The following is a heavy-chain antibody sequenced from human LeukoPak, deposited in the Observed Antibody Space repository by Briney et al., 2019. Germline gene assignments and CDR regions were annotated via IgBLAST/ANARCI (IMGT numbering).Heavy chain of an antibody. Sequence: GGSLRLSCAASGFSFSTYSMNWVRQAPGKGLEWVSSISRISNYIYADSVKGRFTIPRDNAKNSLYLQMNSLRAEDTAVYYCARDRREGIVATVDAFDIWGQGTMVTVSS. V-gene: IGHV3-21*01. CDR3: ARDRREGIVATVDAFDI. CDR1: GFSFSTYS. D-gene: IGHD5-12*01. CDR2: ISRISNYI. J-gene: IGHJ3*02.